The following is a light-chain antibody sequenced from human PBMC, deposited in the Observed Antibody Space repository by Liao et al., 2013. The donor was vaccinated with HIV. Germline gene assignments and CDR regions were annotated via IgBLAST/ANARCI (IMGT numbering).Light chain of an antibody. Sequence: SYELTQPPSVSVSPGQTASITCSGYKLGDKYACWFQLKPGQSPVLIIYQNIKRPSGIPERFSGSNSGNTATLTISGTQAMDEADYYCQAWDSSSHVVFGGGTKLTVL. CDR2: QNI. V-gene: IGLV3-1*01. J-gene: IGLJ2*01. CDR3: QAWDSSSHVV. CDR1: KLGDKY.